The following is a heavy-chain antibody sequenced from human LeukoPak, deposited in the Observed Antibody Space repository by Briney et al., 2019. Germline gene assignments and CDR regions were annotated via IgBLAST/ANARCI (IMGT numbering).Heavy chain of an antibody. CDR1: GYSFTSYW. CDR2: IYPGDSDT. Sequence: GESLKISCKGSGYSFTSYWIGRVRQMPGKGLEWMGIIYPGDSDTRYSPSFQGQVTISADKSISTAYLQWSSLKASDTAMYYCARIDYYDSSGYYRPFDYWGQGTLVTVSS. D-gene: IGHD3-22*01. CDR3: ARIDYYDSSGYYRPFDY. V-gene: IGHV5-51*01. J-gene: IGHJ4*02.